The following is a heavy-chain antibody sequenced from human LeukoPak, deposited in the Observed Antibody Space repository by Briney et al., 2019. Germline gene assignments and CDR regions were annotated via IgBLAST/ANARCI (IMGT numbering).Heavy chain of an antibody. J-gene: IGHJ6*03. V-gene: IGHV1-8*01. CDR2: MNPNSGNT. CDR3: ARDREYSSSGRKNYYYYMDV. CDR1: GYTFTSYD. Sequence: ASVKVSCKASGYTFTSYDINWVRQATGQGLEWMGWMNPNSGNTGYAQKFQGRVTMTRNTSISTAYMELSSLRSEDTAVYYCARDREYSSSGRKNYYYYMDVWGKGTTVIVSS. D-gene: IGHD6-6*01.